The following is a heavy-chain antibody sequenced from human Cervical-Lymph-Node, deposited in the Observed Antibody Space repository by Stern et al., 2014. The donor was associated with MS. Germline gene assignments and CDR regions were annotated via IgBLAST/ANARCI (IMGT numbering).Heavy chain of an antibody. CDR3: ARERQQYCNSEGCSYWYFDL. D-gene: IGHD2/OR15-2a*01. V-gene: IGHV4-4*02. CDR2: IYHSGAS. Sequence: QVQLQESGPGLVKPSGTLSLTCAVSGGSVSSTNWWSWVRQSPGKGLEWIGNIYHSGASNYRPSLRSRFSIQLDTSKTHLSLHLTSVTAADTAVYYCARERQQYCNSEGCSYWYFDLWGRGTLVTVSS. J-gene: IGHJ2*01. CDR1: GGSVSSTNW.